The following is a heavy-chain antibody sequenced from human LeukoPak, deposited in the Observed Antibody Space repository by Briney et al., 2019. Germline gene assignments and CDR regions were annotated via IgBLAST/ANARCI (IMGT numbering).Heavy chain of an antibody. Sequence: GGSLRLSCAASGFTFSSYSMNWVRQAPGKGLEWVSSITSSSTYIYYADSVKGRFTISRDNAKNSLYLQMNSLRAEDTAVYYCASLYDYVWGSYRPGWGQGTLVTVSS. CDR2: ITSSSTYI. CDR1: GFTFSSYS. V-gene: IGHV3-21*01. CDR3: ASLYDYVWGSYRPG. J-gene: IGHJ4*02. D-gene: IGHD3-16*02.